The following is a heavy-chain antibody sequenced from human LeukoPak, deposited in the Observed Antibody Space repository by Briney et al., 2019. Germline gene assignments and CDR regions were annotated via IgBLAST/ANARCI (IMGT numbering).Heavy chain of an antibody. Sequence: SETLSLTCTVSGSSISSSSYYWGWIRQPPGKGLEWIGSIYYSGSTYYNPSLKSRVTISVDTSKNQFSLKLSSVTAADTAVYYCASLDSSGLHHWGQGTLVTVSS. CDR3: ASLDSSGLHH. CDR1: GSSISSSSYY. CDR2: IYYSGST. V-gene: IGHV4-39*07. J-gene: IGHJ1*01. D-gene: IGHD3-22*01.